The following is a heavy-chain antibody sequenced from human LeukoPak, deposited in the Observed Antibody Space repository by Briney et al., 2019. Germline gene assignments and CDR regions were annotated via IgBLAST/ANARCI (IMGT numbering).Heavy chain of an antibody. Sequence: GASVKVSCKASGYTFTSYAMHWVRQAPGQRLEWMGWINAGNGNTKYSQKLQGRVTVTRDTSASTAYMELSSLRSEDTAVYYCAINSGSTGAFDIWGQGTMVTVSS. CDR3: AINSGSTGAFDI. J-gene: IGHJ3*02. V-gene: IGHV1-3*01. CDR1: GYTFTSYA. CDR2: INAGNGNT. D-gene: IGHD1-26*01.